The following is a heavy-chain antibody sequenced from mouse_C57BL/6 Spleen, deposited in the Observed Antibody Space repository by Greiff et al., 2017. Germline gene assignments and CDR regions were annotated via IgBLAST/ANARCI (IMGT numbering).Heavy chain of an antibody. V-gene: IGHV1-47*01. D-gene: IGHD2-3*01. CDR1: GYTFTTYP. CDR3: ARGDGYPHYYAMDY. J-gene: IGHJ4*01. Sequence: QVQLQQSGAELVKPGASVKMSCKASGYTFTTYPIEWMKQNHGKSLEWIGNFNPYNDDTKYNEKFKGKATFTVEKSSSTVYLELSRLTSDDSAVYYCARGDGYPHYYAMDYWGQGTSVTVSS. CDR2: FNPYNDDT.